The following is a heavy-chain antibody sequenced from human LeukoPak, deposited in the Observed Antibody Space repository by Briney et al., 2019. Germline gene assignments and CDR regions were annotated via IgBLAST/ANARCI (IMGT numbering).Heavy chain of an antibody. CDR2: IYYSGST. CDR1: DGSISSSGYY. J-gene: IGHJ4*02. CDR3: ARLIVATTYFDY. D-gene: IGHD5-12*01. Sequence: SETLSLTCTVSDGSISSSGYYWGWIRQPPGKGLEWIVSIYYSGSTYYNPSLKSRVTISVDTSKNQFSLKLSSVTAADTAVYFCARLIVATTYFDYWGQGTLVTVSS. V-gene: IGHV4-39*01.